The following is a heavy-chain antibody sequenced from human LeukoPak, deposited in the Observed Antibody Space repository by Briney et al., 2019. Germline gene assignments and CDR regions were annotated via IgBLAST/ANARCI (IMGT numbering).Heavy chain of an antibody. V-gene: IGHV1-69*13. CDR1: GGTFSSYA. D-gene: IGHD3-9*01. J-gene: IGHJ4*02. Sequence: ASVKVSCKASGGTFSSYAISWVRQAPGQGLEWMGGIIPIFGTANYAQKFQGRVTITADESTSTAYMELSSLRSEDTAVYYCARGDDILTGYTNFDYWGQGTLVTVSS. CDR2: IIPIFGTA. CDR3: ARGDDILTGYTNFDY.